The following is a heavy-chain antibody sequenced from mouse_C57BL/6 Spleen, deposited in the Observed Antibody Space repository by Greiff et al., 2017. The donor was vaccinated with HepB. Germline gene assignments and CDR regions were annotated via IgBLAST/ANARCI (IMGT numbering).Heavy chain of an antibody. J-gene: IGHJ2*01. CDR3: ARNPGRYFDY. Sequence: VQLQQPGAELVKPGASVKLSCKASGYTFTSYWMQWVKQRPGQGLEWIGEIDPSDSYTNYNQKFKGKATLTVDTSSSTAYMQLSSLTSEDSAVYYCARNPGRYFDYWGQGTTLTVSS. V-gene: IGHV1-50*01. CDR1: GYTFTSYW. CDR2: IDPSDSYT.